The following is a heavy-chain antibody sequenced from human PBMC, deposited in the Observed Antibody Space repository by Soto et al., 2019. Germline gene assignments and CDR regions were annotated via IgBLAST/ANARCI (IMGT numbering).Heavy chain of an antibody. J-gene: IGHJ6*03. CDR1: GGSISSYY. D-gene: IGHD3-10*01. CDR2: IYYSGST. CDR3: ASDQHIVRGVRWDYYMDV. Sequence: PSETLCLTCTVAGGSISSYYWSWIRQPPGKGLEWIGYIYYSGSTNYNPSLKSRVTLSVDTSKNQFALKLSSVTAADTAGYYCASDQHIVRGVRWDYYMDVWGKGTTVSVSS. V-gene: IGHV4-59*01.